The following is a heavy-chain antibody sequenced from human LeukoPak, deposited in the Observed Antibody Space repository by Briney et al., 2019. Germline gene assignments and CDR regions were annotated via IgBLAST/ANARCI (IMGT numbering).Heavy chain of an antibody. CDR2: IYTSGST. V-gene: IGHV4-4*07. CDR1: GSSISSYY. Sequence: SETLSLTCTVSGSSISSYYWSWIRQPAGKGLEWIGRIYTSGSTNYNPSLKSRVTMSVDTSKNQFSLKLSSVTAADTAVYYCARELGSPIIKYYFDYWGQGTLVTVSS. J-gene: IGHJ4*02. D-gene: IGHD7-27*01. CDR3: ARELGSPIIKYYFDY.